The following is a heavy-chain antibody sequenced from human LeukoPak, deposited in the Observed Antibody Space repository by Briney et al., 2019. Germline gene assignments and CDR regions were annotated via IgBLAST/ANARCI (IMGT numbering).Heavy chain of an antibody. CDR1: GFTFSSYA. V-gene: IGHV3-23*01. J-gene: IGHJ4*02. CDR3: AKDRLSVSRYFDWLLAYFDY. Sequence: PGGSLRLSCAASGFTFSSYAMSWVRQAPGKGLEWVSAISGSGGSTYYADSVKGRFNISRDNSKNTLYLQMNSLRAEDTAVYYCAKDRLSVSRYFDWLLAYFDYWGQGTLVTVSS. CDR2: ISGSGGST. D-gene: IGHD3-9*01.